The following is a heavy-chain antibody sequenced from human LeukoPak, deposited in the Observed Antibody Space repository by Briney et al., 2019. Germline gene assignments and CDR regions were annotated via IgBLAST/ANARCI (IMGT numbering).Heavy chain of an antibody. CDR2: TYYRSKWYN. CDR3: ARGGYSYGSPYFDY. V-gene: IGHV6-1*01. Sequence: SQTLSLTCAISGDSISSNSAAWNWIRQSPSRGLEWLGRTYYRSKWYNDYAVSVKSRITINPDTSKNQFSLKLSSVTAADTAVYYCARGGYSYGSPYFDYWGQGTLVTVSS. J-gene: IGHJ4*02. CDR1: GDSISSNSAA. D-gene: IGHD5-18*01.